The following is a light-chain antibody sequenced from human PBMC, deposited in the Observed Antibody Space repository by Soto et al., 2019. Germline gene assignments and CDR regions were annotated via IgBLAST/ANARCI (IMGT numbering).Light chain of an antibody. Sequence: DIVMTQSPDSLAVSLGERATINCKSSQSVLYSSNNKNYLAWYQQKPGQPPKLLIYWASTRESGVPDRFSGCGSGTDFTLTISSLQGEDVAVYSCQQYYSTPTWTFGQGTKVEIK. J-gene: IGKJ1*01. V-gene: IGKV4-1*01. CDR1: QSVLYSSNNKNY. CDR3: QQYYSTPTWT. CDR2: WAS.